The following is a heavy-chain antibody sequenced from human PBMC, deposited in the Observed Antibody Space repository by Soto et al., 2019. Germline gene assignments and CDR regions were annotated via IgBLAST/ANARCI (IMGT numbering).Heavy chain of an antibody. CDR3: AREGASGFGMDV. D-gene: IGHD1-26*01. V-gene: IGHV4-4*07. CDR1: GGSIRSYY. Sequence: QVQLPESGPGLVKPSETLSLTCTVSGGSIRSYYWSWVRQPAGKPLEWIGRIYTSGSTNYNPSLKSRVRMSVDTSKNPFSLDVTSVTAADTAVYYCAREGASGFGMDVWGLGTTVTVSS. J-gene: IGHJ6*02. CDR2: IYTSGST.